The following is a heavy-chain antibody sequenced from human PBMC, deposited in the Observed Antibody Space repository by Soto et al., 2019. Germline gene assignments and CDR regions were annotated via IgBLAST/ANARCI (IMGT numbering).Heavy chain of an antibody. Sequence: EVQLVESGGGLVQPGGSLRLSCAASGFSLSDYSMNWIRQAPGKGLEWLSYIRGSNNDIYYTDSVKGRLTISRDNAKNSLYLQMSSLRDEYTAVYYCVRDKAWAFDIWGQGTLVTVSS. CDR3: VRDKAWAFDI. V-gene: IGHV3-48*02. CDR1: GFSLSDYS. CDR2: IRGSNNDI. J-gene: IGHJ3*02.